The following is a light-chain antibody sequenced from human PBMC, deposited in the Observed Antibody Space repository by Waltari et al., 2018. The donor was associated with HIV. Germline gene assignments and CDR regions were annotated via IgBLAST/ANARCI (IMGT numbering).Light chain of an antibody. V-gene: IGLV2-14*03. CDR1: STDVGGYNY. Sequence: QSALTQPASVSGSPGQSITIPCTGSSTDVGGYNYSSWYQQHPGKAPRLMIYDVSTRPSGVSDRFSGSKSGDTASLTISGLQPEDEADYYCESYTSTSVWVFGGGTRLTVL. CDR2: DVS. CDR3: ESYTSTSVWV. J-gene: IGLJ3*02.